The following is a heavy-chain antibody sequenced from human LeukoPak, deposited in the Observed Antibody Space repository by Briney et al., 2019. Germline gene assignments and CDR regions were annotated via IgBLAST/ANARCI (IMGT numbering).Heavy chain of an antibody. CDR3: AKDLWFGEFSMADC. CDR1: GFSVSSNY. V-gene: IGHV3-23*01. Sequence: GGSLRLSCAASGFSVSSNYMSWVRQAPGEGLEWVSSISGSGDSTYYADSVKGRFTISRDNSKNTLYLQMSSLRADDTAVYYCAKDLWFGEFSMADCWGRGTLVTVSS. J-gene: IGHJ4*02. D-gene: IGHD3-10*01. CDR2: ISGSGDST.